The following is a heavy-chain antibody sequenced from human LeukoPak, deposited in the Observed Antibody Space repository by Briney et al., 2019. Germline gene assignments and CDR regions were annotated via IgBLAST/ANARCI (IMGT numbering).Heavy chain of an antibody. D-gene: IGHD3-10*01. CDR1: GGSFSGYY. CDR2: INHSGST. J-gene: IGHJ5*02. V-gene: IGHV4-34*01. CDR3: ASAGKTRITMVRGEFDP. Sequence: SETLSLTCAVYGGSFSGYYWSWIRQPPGKGLEWIGEINHSGSTNYNPSLKSRVTISVDTSKNQFSLKLSSVTAADTAVYYCASAGKTRITMVRGEFDPWGQGTLVTVSS.